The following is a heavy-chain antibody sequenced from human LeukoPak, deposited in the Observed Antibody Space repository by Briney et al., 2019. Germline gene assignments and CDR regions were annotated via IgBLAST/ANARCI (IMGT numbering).Heavy chain of an antibody. CDR1: GYTFTSYG. CDR2: ISAYNGNT. Sequence: ASVKVSCKASGYTFTSYGISWVRQAPGQGLEWMGWISAYNGNTNYAQKLQGRVTMTTDTSTSTAYMELRSLRSDDTAVYYCARDKKGYSSAPHDAFDIWGQGTMVTVSS. CDR3: ARDKKGYSSAPHDAFDI. V-gene: IGHV1-18*01. D-gene: IGHD6-13*01. J-gene: IGHJ3*02.